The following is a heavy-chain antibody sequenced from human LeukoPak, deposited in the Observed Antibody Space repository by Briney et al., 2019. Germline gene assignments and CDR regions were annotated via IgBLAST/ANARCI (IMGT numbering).Heavy chain of an antibody. CDR1: GFTFSSYW. CDR3: ARIGYSSSAFDY. CDR2: IKEDGGER. Sequence: GGSLTSSVPAPGFTFSSYWWGWARQAQGKVLKGVANIKEDGGERNYVDSMKGRFTISRDNAKNSVYLQMYSLRGEDTAVYYCARIGYSSSAFDYWGQGTLVTVSS. D-gene: IGHD5-18*01. V-gene: IGHV3-7*01. J-gene: IGHJ4*02.